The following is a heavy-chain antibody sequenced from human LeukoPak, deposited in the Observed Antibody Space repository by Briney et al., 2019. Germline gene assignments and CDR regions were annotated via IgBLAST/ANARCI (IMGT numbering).Heavy chain of an antibody. CDR3: AGDTAMSNFDY. CDR1: GGSISSYY. CDR2: IYTSGST. Sequence: SETLSLTCTVSGGSISSYYWSWIRQPAGKGLGWIGRIYTSGSTNYNPSLKSRVTMSVDTSKNQFSLKLSSVTAADTAVYYCAGDTAMSNFDYWGQGTLVTVSS. V-gene: IGHV4-4*07. D-gene: IGHD5-18*01. J-gene: IGHJ4*02.